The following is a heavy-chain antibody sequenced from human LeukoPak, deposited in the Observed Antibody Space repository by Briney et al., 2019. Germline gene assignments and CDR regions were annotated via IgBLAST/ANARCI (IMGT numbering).Heavy chain of an antibody. J-gene: IGHJ5*02. D-gene: IGHD3-10*01. CDR3: ARVDQGSGSIDP. V-gene: IGHV4-59*01. CDR1: GGSISSYY. CDR2: IYYSGST. Sequence: PSETLSLTCTVSGGSISSYYCSWIRQPPGHGLEWFGYIYYSGSTNSNPSLKSRVTISEDTSKSHFAVKLSSVTAADTAVYYCARVDQGSGSIDPWGQGTLVTVSS.